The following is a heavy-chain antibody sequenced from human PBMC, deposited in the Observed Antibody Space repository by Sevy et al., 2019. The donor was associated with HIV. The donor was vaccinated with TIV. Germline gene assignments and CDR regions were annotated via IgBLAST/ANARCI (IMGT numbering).Heavy chain of an antibody. J-gene: IGHJ3*02. CDR1: GFTFSKYW. Sequence: GGSLRLSCAASGFTFSKYWMSWVRQAPGKGLEWVANINQDGSEKYYVDSVKGRFTISRDNAKNSLYLQMNSLRAEDTAVYYCARAGGAVAGFADDAFDIWGQGTMVTVSS. D-gene: IGHD6-19*01. CDR3: ARAGGAVAGFADDAFDI. V-gene: IGHV3-7*01. CDR2: INQDGSEK.